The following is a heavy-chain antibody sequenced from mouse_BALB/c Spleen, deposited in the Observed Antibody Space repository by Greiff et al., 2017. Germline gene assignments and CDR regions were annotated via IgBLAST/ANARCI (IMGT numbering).Heavy chain of an antibody. Sequence: EVQVVESGGDLVKPGGSLKLSCAASGFTFSSYGMSWVRQTPDKRLEWVATISSGGSYTYYPDSVKGRFTISRDNAKNTLYLQMSSLKSEDTAMYYCATGRYDEDWGQGTTLTVSS. D-gene: IGHD2-14*01. CDR1: GFTFSSYG. CDR2: ISSGGSYT. V-gene: IGHV5-6*01. CDR3: ATGRYDED. J-gene: IGHJ2*01.